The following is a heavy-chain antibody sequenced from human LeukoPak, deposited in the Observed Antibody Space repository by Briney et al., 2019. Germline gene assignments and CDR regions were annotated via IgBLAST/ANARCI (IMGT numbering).Heavy chain of an antibody. V-gene: IGHV4-59*02. CDR3: ARDLREYDYVWGSYRYGGAFDI. CDR2: IYDSGNT. Sequence: PSETLSLTCTVSGGSVSSWYWSWIRQPPGKGLEWIGYIYDSGNTNYNPSLKSRVTISVDTSKNQFSLKLSSVTAADTAVYYCARDLREYDYVWGSYRYGGAFDIWGQGTMVTVSS. J-gene: IGHJ3*02. D-gene: IGHD3-16*02. CDR1: GGSVSSWY.